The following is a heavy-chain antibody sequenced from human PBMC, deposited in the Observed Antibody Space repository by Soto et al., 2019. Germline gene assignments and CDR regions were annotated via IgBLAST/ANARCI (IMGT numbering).Heavy chain of an antibody. CDR1: GFTFSSYD. CDR2: IGTAGDT. Sequence: PSGSLRLSCAASGFTFSSYDMHWVRQATGKGLEWVSAIGTAGDTYYPGSVKGRFTISRENAKNSLYLQMNSLRAGDTAVYYCARGAYRSSPRTYYYYGMDVWGQGTTVTVSS. J-gene: IGHJ6*02. V-gene: IGHV3-13*01. CDR3: ARGAYRSSPRTYYYYGMDV. D-gene: IGHD6-6*01.